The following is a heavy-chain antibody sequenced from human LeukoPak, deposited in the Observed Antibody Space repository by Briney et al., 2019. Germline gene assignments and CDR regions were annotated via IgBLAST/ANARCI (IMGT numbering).Heavy chain of an antibody. Sequence: GASVKVSCKASGYTFTGYYMHWVRQAPGQGLERMGWINPNSGGTNYAQKFQGRVTMTRDTSISTAYMELSRLRSDDTAVYYCARDISSSSHWFDPWGQGTLVTVSS. CDR1: GYTFTGYY. D-gene: IGHD6-6*01. J-gene: IGHJ5*02. V-gene: IGHV1-2*02. CDR3: ARDISSSSHWFDP. CDR2: INPNSGGT.